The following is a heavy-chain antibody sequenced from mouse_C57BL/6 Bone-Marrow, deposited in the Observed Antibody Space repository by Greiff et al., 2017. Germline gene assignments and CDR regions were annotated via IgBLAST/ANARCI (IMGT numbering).Heavy chain of an antibody. J-gene: IGHJ1*03. D-gene: IGHD1-1*01. CDR1: GYTFTSYW. V-gene: IGHV1-64*01. Sequence: QVQLQQPGAELVKPGASVKLSCKASGYTFTSYWMHWVKQRPGQGLEWIGMIHPNSGSTNYNEKFKSKATLTVDKSSSTAYMQLSSLTSEDSAVYYCARRRYYGSYWYSDVWGTGTTVTVSS. CDR2: IHPNSGST. CDR3: ARRRYYGSYWYSDV.